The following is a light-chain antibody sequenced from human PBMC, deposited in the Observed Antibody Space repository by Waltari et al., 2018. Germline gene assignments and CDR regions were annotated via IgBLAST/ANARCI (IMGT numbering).Light chain of an antibody. Sequence: SPGTLSLSPGERATLSCRASQSISRFLAWYQQKPGQAPRLLIYDASTRATGIPDRFSGSGSGTDFSLTISRLEPEDIAVYYCQKYGSLPATFGQGTKVE. CDR1: QSISRF. J-gene: IGKJ1*01. CDR3: QKYGSLPAT. CDR2: DAS. V-gene: IGKV3-20*01.